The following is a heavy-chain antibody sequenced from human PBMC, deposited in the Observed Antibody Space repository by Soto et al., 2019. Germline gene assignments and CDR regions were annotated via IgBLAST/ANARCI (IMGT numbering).Heavy chain of an antibody. J-gene: IGHJ6*02. CDR1: GGSFSGYY. V-gene: IGHV4-34*12. Sequence: SETLSLTCAVYGGSFSGYYWSWIRQPPGKGLEWIGEIIHSGSTNYNPSLKSRVTISVDTSRNQFSLKLIFVTAADTALYYCARVSGTYYDILTGRYYYYYYGMDVWGQGTTVTVSS. D-gene: IGHD3-9*01. CDR3: ARVSGTYYDILTGRYYYYYYGMDV. CDR2: IIHSGST.